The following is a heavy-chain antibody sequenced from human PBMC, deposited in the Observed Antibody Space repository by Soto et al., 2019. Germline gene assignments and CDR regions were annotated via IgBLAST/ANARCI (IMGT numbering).Heavy chain of an antibody. CDR3: ASTYYDSNGYYYNGMDV. Sequence: SVKVSCKASGGTFSSYAISWVRQAPGQGLEWMGGIIPIFGTANYAQKFQGRVTITADESTSTAYMELSSLRSEDTAVYYCASTYYDSNGYYYNGMDVWGQGTTVTVSS. V-gene: IGHV1-69*13. D-gene: IGHD3-22*01. CDR1: GGTFSSYA. J-gene: IGHJ6*02. CDR2: IIPIFGTA.